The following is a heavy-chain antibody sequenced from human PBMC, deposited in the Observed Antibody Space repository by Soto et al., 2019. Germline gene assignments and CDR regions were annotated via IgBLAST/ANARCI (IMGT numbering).Heavy chain of an antibody. V-gene: IGHV3-30*03. CDR3: ATGGRKWLVTSDFNY. CDR1: GFTFSDYA. J-gene: IGHJ4*02. CDR2: VSHDGRNT. Sequence: VQLVESGGGVVQPGRSLRLSCAASGFTFSDYAMHWVRQAPGKGLEWVAVVSHDGRNTHYADSVKGRFTISRDSSKKTVSREMTSLRAEDTAVYYCATGGRKWLVTSDFNYWGQGALVTVSS. D-gene: IGHD6-19*01.